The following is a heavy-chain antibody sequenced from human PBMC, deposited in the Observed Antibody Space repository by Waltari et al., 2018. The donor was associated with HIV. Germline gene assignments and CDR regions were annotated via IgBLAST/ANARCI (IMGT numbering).Heavy chain of an antibody. CDR2: IWSDGKTR. V-gene: IGHV3-33*01. Sequence: VELAESGGGVVQPGKSVRLSCATSGFSFRAFVIHWVRQAPDKGLEWVAVIWSDGKTRFYGDSIKGRFSVSRDNSNNTSSLQINRVTLADTAVYYCTTGRSSVVAAPPVQWGQGT. J-gene: IGHJ4*01. D-gene: IGHD6-19*01. CDR1: GFSFRAFV. CDR3: TTGRSSVVAAPPVQ.